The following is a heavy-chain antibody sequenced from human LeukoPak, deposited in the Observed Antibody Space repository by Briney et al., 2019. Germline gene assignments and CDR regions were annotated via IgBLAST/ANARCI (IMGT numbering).Heavy chain of an antibody. V-gene: IGHV3-7*01. CDR2: TNQDGSDK. CDR3: ASLHDPSLSFDF. Sequence: PGGSLRLSCAASAFRFNDYWMAWVRQGPGKGLEWVANTNQDGSDKYYVDSVRGRFTVSRVNAKSSLYLQMSSLRAEDTAVYYCASLHDPSLSFDFWGQGTLVTVSS. J-gene: IGHJ4*02. CDR1: AFRFNDYW.